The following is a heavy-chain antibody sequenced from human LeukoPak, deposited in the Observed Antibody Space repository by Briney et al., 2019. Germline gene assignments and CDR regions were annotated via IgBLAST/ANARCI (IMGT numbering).Heavy chain of an antibody. CDR2: ISYDGSNK. D-gene: IGHD6-6*01. J-gene: IGHJ4*02. V-gene: IGHV3-30-3*01. CDR3: VKGSGGSRPYYFDY. CDR1: GFTFSSYA. Sequence: GGSLRLSCAASGFTFSSYAMHWVRQAPGKGLEWVAVISYDGSNKYYADSVKGRFTTSRDNSKNTLYLEMNSLRVEETAVYYCVKGSGGSRPYYFDYWGQGTLVTVSS.